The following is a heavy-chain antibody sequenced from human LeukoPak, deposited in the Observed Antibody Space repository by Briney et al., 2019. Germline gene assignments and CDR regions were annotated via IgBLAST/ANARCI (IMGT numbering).Heavy chain of an antibody. D-gene: IGHD2-21*01. CDR2: IYTSGST. CDR3: ASGVRYYYYYMDV. V-gene: IGHV4-61*02. J-gene: IGHJ6*03. CDR1: GGSISSGSYY. Sequence: PSETLSLTCTVSGGSISSGSYYWSWIRQPAGKGLEWIGRIYTSGSTNYNPSLKSRVTISVDTSKNQFSLKLSSVTAADTAVYYCASGVRYYYYYMDVWGKGTTVTVSS.